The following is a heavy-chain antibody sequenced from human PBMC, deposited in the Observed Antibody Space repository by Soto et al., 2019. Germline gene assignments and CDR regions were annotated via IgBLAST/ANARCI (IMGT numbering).Heavy chain of an antibody. Sequence: EVKLLESGGGLVQPGGSLRLSCAASGFTFSSYAMSWVRQAPGKGLEWVSSITGGGENTHYADSVKGRLTISRDNSKHTLSLQMNSLRVEDTAVYYCAKGRIAVAAPYNWFDPWGQGTLVTVSS. CDR2: ITGGGENT. CDR3: AKGRIAVAAPYNWFDP. CDR1: GFTFSSYA. J-gene: IGHJ5*02. V-gene: IGHV3-23*01. D-gene: IGHD6-19*01.